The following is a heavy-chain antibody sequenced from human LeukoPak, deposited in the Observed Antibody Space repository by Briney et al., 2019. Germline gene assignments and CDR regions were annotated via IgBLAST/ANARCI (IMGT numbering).Heavy chain of an antibody. CDR1: GYTFTPYG. CDR3: ARDYYDSGTYYYPFDY. V-gene: IGHV1-18*01. J-gene: IGHJ4*02. CDR2: ISAHNGNT. D-gene: IGHD3-22*01. Sequence: ASVKVSCKASGYTFTPYGITWVRQAPGQGLEWMGWISAHNGNTNFAQKLQGRVTMTTDTSTSTAYMELRSLTSDDTAVYYCARDYYDSGTYYYPFDYWGQGTLVTVSS.